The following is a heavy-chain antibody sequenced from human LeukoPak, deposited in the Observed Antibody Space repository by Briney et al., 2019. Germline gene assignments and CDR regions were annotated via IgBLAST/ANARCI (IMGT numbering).Heavy chain of an antibody. Sequence: GGSLRLSCAASGFTFSTYAMHWVRQAPGKGLEGVAVIPYDGSNKYYADSVKGRFTISRENSKNRLYLQMNSLRAEDTAVYYCARAEGYGGELDSWGQGTLVTVSS. D-gene: IGHD4-23*01. V-gene: IGHV3-30*04. CDR2: IPYDGSNK. CDR1: GFTFSTYA. CDR3: ARAEGYGGELDS. J-gene: IGHJ4*02.